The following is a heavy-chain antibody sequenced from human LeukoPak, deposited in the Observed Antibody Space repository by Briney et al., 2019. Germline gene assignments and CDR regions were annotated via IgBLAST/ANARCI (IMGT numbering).Heavy chain of an antibody. CDR2: IFYSGGA. Sequence: SETLSLTCTVSGGSIRSYYWSWIRQPPGKGLEWIGYIFYSGGANYNPSLKSRVTISVDTSKNQFSLKLTSVTAADTAVYYCAREVSFYYDSSGYYLFDYWGQGTLVTVSS. V-gene: IGHV4-59*01. CDR1: GGSIRSYY. CDR3: AREVSFYYDSSGYYLFDY. J-gene: IGHJ4*02. D-gene: IGHD3-22*01.